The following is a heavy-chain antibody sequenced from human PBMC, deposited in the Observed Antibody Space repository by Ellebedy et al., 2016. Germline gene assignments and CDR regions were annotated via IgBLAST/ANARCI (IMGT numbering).Heavy chain of an antibody. CDR1: GFSFRSYW. CDR2: IYQDGSVQ. Sequence: GGSLRLSCAASGFSFRSYWMSWVRQAPGKGLEWVANIYQDGSVQYYLDSVKGRFTISRDNAINSLFLQMNSLRAGDTAVYYCARRGSYGDYAVQVNSWFDRWGQGTLVTVSS. D-gene: IGHD4-17*01. CDR3: ARRGSYGDYAVQVNSWFDR. J-gene: IGHJ5*02. V-gene: IGHV3-7*01.